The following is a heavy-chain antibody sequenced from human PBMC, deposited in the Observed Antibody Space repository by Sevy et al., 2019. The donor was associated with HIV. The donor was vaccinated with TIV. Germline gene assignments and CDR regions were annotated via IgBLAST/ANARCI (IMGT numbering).Heavy chain of an antibody. CDR1: GFTFSKYS. CDR3: AREGCTKPHDY. Sequence: GGSLRLSCAASGFTFSKYSMSWVRQPPGKGLEWVSTLSFGCGEINYADSVKGRFTISRVNPKSSVYLQMNNLGPEETAVYYCAREGCTKPHDYWGQGTLVTVSS. CDR2: LSFGCGEI. J-gene: IGHJ4*02. V-gene: IGHV3-23*01. D-gene: IGHD2-8*01.